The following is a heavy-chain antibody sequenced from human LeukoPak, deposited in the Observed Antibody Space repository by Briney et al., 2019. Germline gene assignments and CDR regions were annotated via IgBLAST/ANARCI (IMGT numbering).Heavy chain of an antibody. Sequence: SSETLSLTCIVSGGSINGYFWGWIRQSAGKGLEWIGRLHSSGSSNYNPSLRSRIRMTLDTPRNQFSLKLTSVTAADTAVYYCARLKAPASLDFWGQGALATVSS. CDR1: GGSINGYF. CDR2: LHSSGSS. D-gene: IGHD6-13*01. CDR3: ARLKAPASLDF. V-gene: IGHV4-4*07. J-gene: IGHJ4*02.